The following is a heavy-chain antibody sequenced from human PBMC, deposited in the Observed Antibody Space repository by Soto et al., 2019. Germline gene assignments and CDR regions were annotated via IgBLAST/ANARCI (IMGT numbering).Heavy chain of an antibody. D-gene: IGHD3-3*01. Sequence: QVQLQESGPGLVKPSQTLSLTCTVSGGSISSGDYYWSWIRQPPGKGLEWIGYIYYSGSTYYNPSLKSRVTISVDTSKNQFSLKLSSVTAADTAVYYCARGYYDFWSGYFYYFDYWGQGTLVTVSS. CDR2: IYYSGST. J-gene: IGHJ4*02. CDR3: ARGYYDFWSGYFYYFDY. V-gene: IGHV4-30-4*01. CDR1: GGSISSGDYY.